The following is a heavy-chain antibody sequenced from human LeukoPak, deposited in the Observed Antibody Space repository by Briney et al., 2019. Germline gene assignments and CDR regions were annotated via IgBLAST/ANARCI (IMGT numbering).Heavy chain of an antibody. Sequence: SETLSLTCTVSGGSISTSNYYWGWIRQPPGKGLEWIGNIFYSGSTYYSPSLRSRVTISLDTSRNQFSLKLNSVTAADTAVYYCASPSSTPLYDYYYYYMDVWGKGTTVTVSS. CDR2: IFYSGST. CDR3: ASPSSTPLYDYYYYYMDV. V-gene: IGHV4-39*07. D-gene: IGHD2-2*01. J-gene: IGHJ6*03. CDR1: GGSISTSNYY.